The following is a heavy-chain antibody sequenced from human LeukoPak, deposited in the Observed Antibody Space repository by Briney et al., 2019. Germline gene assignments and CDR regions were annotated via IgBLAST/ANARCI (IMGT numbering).Heavy chain of an antibody. D-gene: IGHD6-19*01. J-gene: IGHJ4*02. CDR1: GGTFSSYA. V-gene: IGHV1-2*04. CDR3: ARDFRPGRSSIAVAAVSGLFDY. Sequence: ASVKVSCKASGGTFSSYAISWVRQAPGQGLEWMGWINPNSGGTNYAQKFQGWVTMTRDTSISTAYMELSRLRSDDTAVYYCARDFRPGRSSIAVAAVSGLFDYWGQGTLVTVSS. CDR2: INPNSGGT.